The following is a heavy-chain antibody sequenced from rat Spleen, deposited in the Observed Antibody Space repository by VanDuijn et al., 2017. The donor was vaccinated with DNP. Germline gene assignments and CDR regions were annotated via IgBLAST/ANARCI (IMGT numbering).Heavy chain of an antibody. CDR1: GFTFSDYN. J-gene: IGHJ2*01. V-gene: IGHV5S10*01. Sequence: EVQLVESGGGLVQPGRSLKLSCAASGFTFSDYNMAWVRQAPKKGLEWVATIINDGSRTYYRDSVKGRFTISRDNAKSTLYLQMDSLRSEETATYYCARQGNNFGYFDYWGQGVMVTVSS. CDR2: IINDGSRT. CDR3: ARQGNNFGYFDY. D-gene: IGHD1-10*01.